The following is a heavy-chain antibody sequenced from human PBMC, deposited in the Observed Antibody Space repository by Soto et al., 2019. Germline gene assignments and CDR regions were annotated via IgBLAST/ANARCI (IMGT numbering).Heavy chain of an antibody. CDR3: ARDTGRLDPFDY. Sequence: GGSLRLSCAASGFTFSIYSMNWVRQAPGKGLEWVSSISSSSSYIYYADSVKGRFTISRDNAKNSLYLQMNSLRAEDTAVYYCARDTGRLDPFDYWGQGTLVTVSS. D-gene: IGHD4-4*01. CDR1: GFTFSIYS. CDR2: ISSSSSYI. J-gene: IGHJ4*02. V-gene: IGHV3-21*01.